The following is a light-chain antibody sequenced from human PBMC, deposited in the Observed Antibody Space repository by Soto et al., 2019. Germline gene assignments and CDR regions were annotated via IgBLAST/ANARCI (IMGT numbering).Light chain of an antibody. CDR2: AAS. J-gene: IGKJ2*01. CDR3: QQYGRSGVP. CDR1: LRFTNGN. V-gene: IGKV3-20*01. Sequence: IVLTQSPGTLSLSPGERATLSCRASLRFTNGNLAWYQQKPGQAPRLLIYAASSRATAIPERISVSGSGTDFTLTISRLEPEDFTVYYCQQYGRSGVPFSQGTKLEIK.